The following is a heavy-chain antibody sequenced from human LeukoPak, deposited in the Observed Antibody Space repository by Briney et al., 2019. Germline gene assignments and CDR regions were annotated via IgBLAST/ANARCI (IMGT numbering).Heavy chain of an antibody. CDR1: GFTFSSYA. CDR3: AKQGPARIPIVVVTAMAH. CDR2: ISGSGGST. D-gene: IGHD2-21*02. Sequence: GGSLRLSCAASGFTFSSYAMSWVRQAPGKGLEWVSAISGSGGSTYYADSVKGRFTISRDNSKNTLYLQMNSLRAEDTAVYYCAKQGPARIPIVVVTAMAHWGQGTLVTVSS. J-gene: IGHJ4*02. V-gene: IGHV3-23*01.